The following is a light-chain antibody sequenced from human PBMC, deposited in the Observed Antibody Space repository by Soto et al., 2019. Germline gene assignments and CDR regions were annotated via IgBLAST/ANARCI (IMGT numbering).Light chain of an antibody. CDR1: SGSIASNF. V-gene: IGLV6-57*01. J-gene: IGLJ3*02. CDR3: QSYDSTNQV. CDR2: EDN. Sequence: NFMLTQPHSVSESPGKTVTISCTRSSGSIASNFVQWYQQRPGSSPTTVIYEDNHRPSGVPDRFSGSIDSSSNSASLTISGLKTEYEADYYCQSYDSTNQVFGGGTKLTVL.